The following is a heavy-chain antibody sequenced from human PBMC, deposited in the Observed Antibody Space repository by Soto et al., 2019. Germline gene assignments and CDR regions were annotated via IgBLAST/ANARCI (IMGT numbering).Heavy chain of an antibody. CDR2: ISNSGIT. Sequence: QVQLQESGPGLVKPSQTLSLTCTVSGGSISSGPFYWNWIRQHPGKGPEWIGYISNSGITYYRPSLKSRVTISVDTSKNQFSLKLSSVTAADTAVYFCATARGTYSAEYFHHWGQGTLVSVSS. V-gene: IGHV4-31*03. J-gene: IGHJ1*01. CDR3: ATARGTYSAEYFHH. CDR1: GGSISSGPFY. D-gene: IGHD1-26*01.